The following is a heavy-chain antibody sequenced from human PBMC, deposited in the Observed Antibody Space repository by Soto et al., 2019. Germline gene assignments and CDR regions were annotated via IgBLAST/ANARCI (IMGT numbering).Heavy chain of an antibody. CDR3: ARGDDYSYYFDY. D-gene: IGHD4-17*01. CDR2: IYYSGST. J-gene: IGHJ4*02. Sequence: SETLSLTCTVSGGSISSYYWSWIRQPPGKGLEWIGYIYYSGSTNYNPSLKSRVTISVDTSKNQFSLKLSSVTAADTAVYYCARGDDYSYYFDYWGQGTLVTVSS. CDR1: GGSISSYY. V-gene: IGHV4-59*08.